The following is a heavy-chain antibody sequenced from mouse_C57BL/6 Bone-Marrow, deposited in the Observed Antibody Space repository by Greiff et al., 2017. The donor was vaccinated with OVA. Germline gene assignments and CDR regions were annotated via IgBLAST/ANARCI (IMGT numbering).Heavy chain of an antibody. CDR1: GYSFTGYF. CDR2: INPYNGDT. J-gene: IGHJ2*01. V-gene: IGHV1-20*01. Sequence: VQLKESGPELVKPGDSVKISCKASGYSFTGYFMNWVMQSHGKSLEWIGRINPYNGDTFYNQKFKGKATLTVDKSSSTAHMELRSLTSEDSAVYYCARSYCYGSSLDYWGQGTTLTVSS. CDR3: ARSYCYGSSLDY. D-gene: IGHD1-1*01.